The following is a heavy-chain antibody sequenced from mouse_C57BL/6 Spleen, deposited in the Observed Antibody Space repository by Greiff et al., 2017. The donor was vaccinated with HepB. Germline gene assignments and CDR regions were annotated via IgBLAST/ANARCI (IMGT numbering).Heavy chain of an antibody. D-gene: IGHD1-1*01. CDR2: IYPGSGST. J-gene: IGHJ2*01. CDR1: GYTFTSYW. V-gene: IGHV1-55*01. Sequence: QVQLQQPGAELVKPGASVKMSCKASGYTFTSYWITWVKQRPGQGLEWIGDIYPGSGSTNYNEKFKSKATLTVDTSSSTAYMQLSSLTSEDSAVYYCARSEHYASYFDYWGQGTTLTVSS. CDR3: ARSEHYASYFDY.